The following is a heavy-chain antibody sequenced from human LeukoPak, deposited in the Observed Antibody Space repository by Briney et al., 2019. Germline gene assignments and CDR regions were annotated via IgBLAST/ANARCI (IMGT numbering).Heavy chain of an antibody. D-gene: IGHD3-9*01. CDR2: ISGDTTYI. CDR3: ARVRAYFDWSPPTGGEAIDV. V-gene: IGHV3-11*06. Sequence: GALILSCAATGFSFGDYFMTWVRQAPGKGLEWISYISGDTTYINHADSVKGRFTISRDNTKNSLFLQMNSLRAEDTAVYYCARVRAYFDWSPPTGGEAIDVWGQGTMVIVSS. CDR1: GFSFGDYF. J-gene: IGHJ3*01.